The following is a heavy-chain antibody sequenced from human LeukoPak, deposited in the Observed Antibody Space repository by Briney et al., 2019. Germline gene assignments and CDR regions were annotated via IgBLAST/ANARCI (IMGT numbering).Heavy chain of an antibody. J-gene: IGHJ4*02. CDR3: ARDIRPRVESFDY. V-gene: IGHV1-2*02. CDR2: IGPDNGAT. D-gene: IGHD3-3*01. Sequence: ASVKVSCKASGYTFTDYFLHWVRQAPGQGLEWMGWIGPDNGATNYAQKFRGKVTMTRDTSINTAYMEVSSLSSDNTAAYYCARDIRPRVESFDYWGQGTLVTVSS. CDR1: GYTFTDYF.